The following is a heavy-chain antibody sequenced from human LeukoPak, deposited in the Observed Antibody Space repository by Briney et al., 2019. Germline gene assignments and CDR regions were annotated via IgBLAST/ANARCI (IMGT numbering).Heavy chain of an antibody. V-gene: IGHV1-46*01. CDR3: ARDRLYPRPPFGDYYYGMDV. D-gene: IGHD3-16*01. Sequence: GASVKVSCKASGYTFTSYYMHWVRQAPGQGLEWMGIINPSGGSTSYAQKFQGRVTMTRDTSTSTVYMELSSLRSEDTAVYYCARDRLYPRPPFGDYYYGMDVWGQGTTVTVSS. CDR1: GYTFTSYY. CDR2: INPSGGST. J-gene: IGHJ6*02.